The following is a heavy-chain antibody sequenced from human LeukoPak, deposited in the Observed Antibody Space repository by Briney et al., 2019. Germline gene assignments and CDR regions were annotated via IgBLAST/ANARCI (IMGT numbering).Heavy chain of an antibody. CDR1: GGSISRYY. D-gene: IGHD3-3*01. CDR3: AIHSDFWSGNPDDYMDV. Sequence: PSETLSLTCTVSGGSISRYYWSWIRQPPGKGLEWIGYIYYRGSTIYNPSLKSRVTISVDTSKNHFSLKLSSVTTADAAVYFCAIHSDFWSGNPDDYMDVWGKGTTVTVSS. CDR2: IYYRGST. J-gene: IGHJ6*03. V-gene: IGHV4-59*01.